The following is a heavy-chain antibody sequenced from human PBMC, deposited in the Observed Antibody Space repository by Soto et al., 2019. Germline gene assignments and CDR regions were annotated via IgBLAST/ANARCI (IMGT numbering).Heavy chain of an antibody. CDR2: IYYSGST. J-gene: IGHJ6*02. Sequence: SETLSLTCTVSGGSISSYYRSWIRQPPGKGLEWIGYIYYSGSTNYNPSLKSRVTISVEKSKNQFSLRLSYVTAADTAVYYWAGSYALGPYYYYYYGMDVWGQGTTVTVSS. D-gene: IGHD3-16*01. V-gene: IGHV4-59*01. CDR1: GGSISSYY. CDR3: AGSYALGPYYYYYYGMDV.